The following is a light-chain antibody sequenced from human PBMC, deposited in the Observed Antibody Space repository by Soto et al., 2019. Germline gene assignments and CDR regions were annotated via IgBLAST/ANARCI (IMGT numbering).Light chain of an antibody. CDR3: SSYTSSSTYV. CDR2: GVG. J-gene: IGLJ1*01. V-gene: IGLV2-14*01. CDR1: SSDVGGYNY. Sequence: QSALTQPASVSGSPGQSITISCTGTSSDVGGYNYVSWYQQHPGKAPKLMIYGVGNRPSGVSNRFSGSKSGNTASLTISGLQAEDEADYYCSSYTSSSTYVFGTGTKVTVL.